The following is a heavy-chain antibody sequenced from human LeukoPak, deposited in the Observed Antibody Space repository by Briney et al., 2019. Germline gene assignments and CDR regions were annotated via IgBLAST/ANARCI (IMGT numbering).Heavy chain of an antibody. D-gene: IGHD6-13*01. CDR1: RFTFSSYE. CDR2: ISSSGSTI. V-gene: IGHV3-48*03. Sequence: PGGSLRLSCAASRFTFSSYEMNWVRQAPGKGLEWVSYISSSGSTIYYADSVKGRFAISRDNAKNSLYLQMNSLRAEDTAVYYCARGAIAAAGKPARGYYYGMDVWGQGTTVTVSS. CDR3: ARGAIAAAGKPARGYYYGMDV. J-gene: IGHJ6*02.